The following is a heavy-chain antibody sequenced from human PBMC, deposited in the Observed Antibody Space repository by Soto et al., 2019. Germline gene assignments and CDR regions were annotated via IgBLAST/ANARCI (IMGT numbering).Heavy chain of an antibody. V-gene: IGHV3-23*01. Sequence: EVQLLESGGGLVQPGGSLRLSCAASGFTFSSYAMSWVRQAPGKGLEWVSAISGSGGSTYYADSVKGRFTISRDNSKNTLYLQMNSLRAEYTAVYYCAKDREEQLVRVYYYYGMDVWGQGTTVTVSS. D-gene: IGHD6-13*01. CDR3: AKDREEQLVRVYYYYGMDV. CDR2: ISGSGGST. J-gene: IGHJ6*02. CDR1: GFTFSSYA.